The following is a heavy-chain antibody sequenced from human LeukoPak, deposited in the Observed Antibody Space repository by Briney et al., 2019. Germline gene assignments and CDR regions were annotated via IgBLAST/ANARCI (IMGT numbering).Heavy chain of an antibody. CDR3: AKAFLTGYLYYFDY. CDR1: GFTFSSYG. CDR2: IWYDGSNK. J-gene: IGHJ4*02. Sequence: GGSLRLSCATSGFTFSSYGMHWVRQAPGKGLEWGAVIWYDGSNKYYADSVKGRFTISRDNSKNTLYLQMNSLRAEDTAVYYCAKAFLTGYLYYFDYWGQGTLVTVSS. D-gene: IGHD3-9*01. V-gene: IGHV3-33*06.